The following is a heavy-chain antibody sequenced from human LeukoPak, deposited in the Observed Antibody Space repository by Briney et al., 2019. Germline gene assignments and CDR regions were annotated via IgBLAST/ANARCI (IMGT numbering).Heavy chain of an antibody. Sequence: GGSPRLSCAASGLTFANAWMSWVRQAPGKGLEWVARIISKTSGGTTDYAAPVKGRFTISRDDSKTTLYLQMNSLKTEDTAVYYCTTYRYNYGSTGYSYFDFWGQGTLVTVSS. D-gene: IGHD5-18*01. CDR2: IISKTSGGTT. J-gene: IGHJ4*02. CDR3: TTYRYNYGSTGYSYFDF. CDR1: GLTFANAW. V-gene: IGHV3-15*01.